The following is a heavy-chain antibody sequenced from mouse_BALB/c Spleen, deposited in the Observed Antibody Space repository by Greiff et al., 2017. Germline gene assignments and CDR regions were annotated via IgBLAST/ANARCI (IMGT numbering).Heavy chain of an antibody. Sequence: EVKLMESGGGLVQPGGSRKLSCAASGFTFSSFGMHWVRQAPEKGLEWVAYISSGSSTIYYADTVKGRFTISRDNPKNTLFLQMTSLRSEDTAMYYCARRGTQTTWYFDVWGAGTTVTVSS. J-gene: IGHJ1*01. V-gene: IGHV5-17*02. CDR3: ARRGTQTTWYFDV. CDR1: GFTFSSFG. D-gene: IGHD2-1*01. CDR2: ISSGSSTI.